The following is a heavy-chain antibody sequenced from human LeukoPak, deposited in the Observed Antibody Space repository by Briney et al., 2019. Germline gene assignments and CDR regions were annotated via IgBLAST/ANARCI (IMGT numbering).Heavy chain of an antibody. CDR3: ARGKAVAGDLDY. CDR2: IYYSGST. V-gene: IGHV4-39*07. CDR1: GGSISSSSYY. Sequence: SETLSLTCTVSGGSISSSSYYWGWIRQPPGKGLECIGSIYYSGSTYYNPSLKSRVTISVDTSKNQFSLKLSSVTAADTAVYYCARGKAVAGDLDYWGQGTLVTVSS. D-gene: IGHD6-19*01. J-gene: IGHJ4*02.